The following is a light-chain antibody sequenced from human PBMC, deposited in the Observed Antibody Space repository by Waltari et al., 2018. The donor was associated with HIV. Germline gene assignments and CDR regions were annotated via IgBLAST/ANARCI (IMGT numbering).Light chain of an antibody. CDR2: KAS. CDR3: QQYNSYSFT. CDR1: QSISSW. Sequence: DIQMTQSPSTLSASVGARVPITCRASQSISSWLAWYQQKPGKAPKLLIYKASSLESGVTSRFRGSGSVTEFTLTISSLQPDDFATYYCQQYNSYSFTFGQGTRLEIK. V-gene: IGKV1-5*03. J-gene: IGKJ5*01.